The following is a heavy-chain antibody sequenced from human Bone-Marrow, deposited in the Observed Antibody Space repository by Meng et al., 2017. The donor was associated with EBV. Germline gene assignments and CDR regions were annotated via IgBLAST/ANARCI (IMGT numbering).Heavy chain of an antibody. V-gene: IGHV1-69*06. D-gene: IGHD4-11*01. CDR1: VDTVRSSA. CDR3: VRGCSKTLPTPFVF. CDR2: IILIFETP. Sequence: VHLVQSGARVQQPGASVQGSCKSSVDTVRSSAVSWVRQATGQGLEWMGAIILIFETPNYAQKFQDRVPITADKSTNTVYMELTSLRSEDTAVYYCVRGCSKTLPTPFVFWGQGTLVTVSS. J-gene: IGHJ4*02.